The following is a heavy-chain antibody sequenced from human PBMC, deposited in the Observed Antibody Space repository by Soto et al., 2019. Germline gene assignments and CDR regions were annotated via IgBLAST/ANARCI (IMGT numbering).Heavy chain of an antibody. J-gene: IGHJ3*02. Sequence: QLQLQESGPGLVKPSETLSLTCTVSGGSISSSNYYWGWIRQPPGKGLEWIGGIYYSGSTAYNSSLKSRVTMSVDTSKNQLSLRLSSVTAADTAVYYCASPTLGAFDIWGQGTMVTVSS. CDR3: ASPTLGAFDI. CDR2: IYYSGST. D-gene: IGHD3-16*01. CDR1: GGSISSSNYY. V-gene: IGHV4-39*01.